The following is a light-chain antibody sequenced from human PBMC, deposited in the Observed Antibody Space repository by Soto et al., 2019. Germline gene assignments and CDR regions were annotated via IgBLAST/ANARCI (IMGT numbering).Light chain of an antibody. CDR1: SSDVGSYNL. V-gene: IGLV2-23*01. CDR2: EGS. CDR3: CSYAGSSTWRDVV. Sequence: QSALTQPASVSGSPGQSITISCTGTSSDVGSYNLVSWYQQHPGKAPKLMIYEGSKRPSGVSNRFSGSKSGNTASLTISGLQAEDEADYYCCSYAGSSTWRDVVFGGGTKVTVL. J-gene: IGLJ2*01.